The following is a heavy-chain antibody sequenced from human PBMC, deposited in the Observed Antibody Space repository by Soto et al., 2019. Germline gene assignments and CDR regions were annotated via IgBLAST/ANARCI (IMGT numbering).Heavy chain of an antibody. J-gene: IGHJ4*02. CDR3: ATGGYDSSGYYRFDY. D-gene: IGHD3-22*01. V-gene: IGHV1-69*13. CDR2: IIPIFGTA. CDR1: GGTFSSYA. Sequence: SVKVSCKASGGTFSSYAISWVRQAPGQGLEWMGEIIPIFGTANYAQKFQGRVTITADESTSTAYMELSSLRSEDTAVYYCATGGYDSSGYYRFDYWGQGTLVTVSS.